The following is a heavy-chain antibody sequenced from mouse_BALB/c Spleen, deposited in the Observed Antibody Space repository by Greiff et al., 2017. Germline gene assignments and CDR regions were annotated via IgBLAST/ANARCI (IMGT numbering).Heavy chain of an antibody. CDR3: ARLESYYFDY. CDR2: INPSTGYT. J-gene: IGHJ2*01. Sequence: QVQLQQSGAELAKPGASVKMSCKASGYTFTSYWMHWVKQRPGQGLEWIGYINPSTGYTEYNQKFKDKATLTADKSSSTAYMQLSSLTSEDSAVYYCARLESYYFDYWGQGTTLTVSS. CDR1: GYTFTSYW. V-gene: IGHV1-7*01.